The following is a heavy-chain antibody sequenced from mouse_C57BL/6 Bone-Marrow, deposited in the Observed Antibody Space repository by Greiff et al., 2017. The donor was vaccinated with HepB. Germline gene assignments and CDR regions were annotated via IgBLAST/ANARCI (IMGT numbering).Heavy chain of an antibody. CDR3: VRGDGYYEDWYFDV. V-gene: IGHV10-3*01. J-gene: IGHJ1*03. D-gene: IGHD2-3*01. CDR2: IRSKSSNYAT. Sequence: EVNLVESGGGLVQPKGSLKLSCAASGFTFNTYAMHWVRQAPGKGLEWVARIRSKSSNYATYYADSVKDRFTISRDDSQSMLYLQMNNLKTEDTAMYYCVRGDGYYEDWYFDVWGTGTTVTVSS. CDR1: GFTFNTYA.